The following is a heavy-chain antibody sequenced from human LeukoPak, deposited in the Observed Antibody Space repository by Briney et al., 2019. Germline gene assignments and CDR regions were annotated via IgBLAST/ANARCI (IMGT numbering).Heavy chain of an antibody. Sequence: SETLSLTCTVSGGSISSSSYYWGWIRQPPGKGLEWIGSIYYSGSTYYNPSLKSRVTISVDTSKNQFSLKLSSVTAADTAVYYCARVHYDFWSGPNKRTLYYYYMDVWGKGTTVTVSS. D-gene: IGHD3-3*01. V-gene: IGHV4-39*07. CDR1: GGSISSSSYY. CDR2: IYYSGST. CDR3: ARVHYDFWSGPNKRTLYYYYMDV. J-gene: IGHJ6*03.